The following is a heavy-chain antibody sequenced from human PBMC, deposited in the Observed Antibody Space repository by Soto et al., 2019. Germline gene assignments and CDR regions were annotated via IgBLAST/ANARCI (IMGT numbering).Heavy chain of an antibody. D-gene: IGHD4-17*01. J-gene: IGHJ2*01. Sequence: EVQLVESGGGLVQPGGSLRLSCAASGFTFSSYSMNWVRQAPGKGLEWVSYISSSSSTIYYADSVKGRFTISRDNAKNPLYLQMNSLRAEDTAVYYCASDGTVPGGLGGFDLWGRGTLVTVSS. CDR3: ASDGTVPGGLGGFDL. CDR2: ISSSSSTI. CDR1: GFTFSSYS. V-gene: IGHV3-48*01.